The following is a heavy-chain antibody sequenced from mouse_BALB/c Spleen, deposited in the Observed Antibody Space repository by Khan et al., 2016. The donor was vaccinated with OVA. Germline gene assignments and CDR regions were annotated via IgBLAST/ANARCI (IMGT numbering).Heavy chain of an antibody. CDR1: AYSFTSYY. Sequence: VQLQQSGPELMKPGASVNISCKASAYSFTSYYMHWVKQSHGKSLEWIGCIDPFNGGTTYNQKFKGRATLTVDKSSSTAYMHLSTLTSEDSAVYYCARRTVDYWGQGTSVTVSS. CDR2: IDPFNGGT. J-gene: IGHJ4*01. CDR3: ARRTVDY. V-gene: IGHV1S135*01.